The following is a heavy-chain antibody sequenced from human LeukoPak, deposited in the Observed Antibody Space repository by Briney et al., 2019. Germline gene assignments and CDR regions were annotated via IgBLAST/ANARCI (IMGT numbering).Heavy chain of an antibody. D-gene: IGHD6-19*01. CDR3: ARDEGTAVVDY. CDR1: GFTFSAHW. J-gene: IGHJ4*02. Sequence: GGSLRLSCAASGFTFSAHWMSWVRQAPGKGLVWVSRVNTDGSTTNYADSVKGRFTISRDNAKNTLYLQMNSLRAEDTAVYYCARDEGTAVVDYWGQGTLVTVSS. CDR2: VNTDGSTT. V-gene: IGHV3-74*01.